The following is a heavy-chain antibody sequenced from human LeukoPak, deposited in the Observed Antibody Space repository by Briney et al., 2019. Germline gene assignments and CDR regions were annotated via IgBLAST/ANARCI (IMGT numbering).Heavy chain of an antibody. CDR1: GGSISSGGYS. Sequence: PSETLSLTCAVSGGSISSGGYSWSWIRQPPGKGLEWIGYIYHSGSTYYNPSLKSRVTISVDRSKNQFSLKLGSVTAADTAVYYCARDHSAAAGTWYFDLWGRGTLVTVSS. D-gene: IGHD6-13*01. CDR3: ARDHSAAAGTWYFDL. J-gene: IGHJ2*01. V-gene: IGHV4-30-2*01. CDR2: IYHSGST.